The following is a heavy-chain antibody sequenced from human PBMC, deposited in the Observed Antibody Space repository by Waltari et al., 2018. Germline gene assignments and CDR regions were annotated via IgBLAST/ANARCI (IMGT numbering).Heavy chain of an antibody. V-gene: IGHV4-39*01. Sequence: QLQLQESGPGLVKPSETLSLTCTVSGGSISSSSYYWGWIRQPPGKGLEWIGSIYYSGSTYYNPSLKSRVTISVDTSKNQFSLKLSSVTAADTAVYYCARGYCSGGSCYWEDYWGQGTLVIVSS. CDR3: ARGYCSGGSCYWEDY. CDR1: GGSISSSSYY. D-gene: IGHD2-15*01. CDR2: IYYSGST. J-gene: IGHJ4*02.